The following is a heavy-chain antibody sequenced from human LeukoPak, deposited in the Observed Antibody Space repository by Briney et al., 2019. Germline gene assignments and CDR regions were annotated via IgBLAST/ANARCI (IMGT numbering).Heavy chain of an antibody. CDR2: INHSGST. D-gene: IGHD6-19*01. Sequence: SSETLSLTCAVYGGSFSGYYWSWIRQPPGKGLEWIGEINHSGSTNCNPSLKGRVTISVDTSKNQFSLKLSSVTAADTAVYYCARKGWAVAGTSHWFDPWGQGTLVTVSS. CDR3: ARKGWAVAGTSHWFDP. J-gene: IGHJ5*02. CDR1: GGSFSGYY. V-gene: IGHV4-34*01.